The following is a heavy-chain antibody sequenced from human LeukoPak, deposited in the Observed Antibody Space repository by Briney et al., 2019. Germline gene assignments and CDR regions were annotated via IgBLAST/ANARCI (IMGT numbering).Heavy chain of an antibody. CDR1: GYSFINYW. CDR2: IYPGDSDT. D-gene: IGHD6-19*01. J-gene: IGHJ4*02. CDR3: ARHRGYSSGWYGGYYFDY. V-gene: IGHV5-51*01. Sequence: GGSLKISCKGSGYSFINYWIGWVRQMPGKGPEWMGIIYPGDSDTRYSPSFQGQVTISADKSISTAYLQWSNLKASDTAMYYCARHRGYSSGWYGGYYFDYWGQGTLVTVSS.